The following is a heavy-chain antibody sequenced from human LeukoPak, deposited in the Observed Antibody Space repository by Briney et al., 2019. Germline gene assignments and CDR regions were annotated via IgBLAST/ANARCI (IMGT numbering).Heavy chain of an antibody. J-gene: IGHJ6*03. D-gene: IGHD6-19*01. CDR2: INPSGGST. V-gene: IGHV1-46*01. CDR1: GYTFTSYY. CDR3: ARGVGWLADHGSYYMDV. Sequence: ASVKVSCKASGYTFTSYYMHWVRQAPGQGLEWMGIINPSGGSTSYAQKFQGRVTMTRDMSTSTVYMELSSLRSEDTAVYYCARGVGWLADHGSYYMDVWGKGTTVTVSS.